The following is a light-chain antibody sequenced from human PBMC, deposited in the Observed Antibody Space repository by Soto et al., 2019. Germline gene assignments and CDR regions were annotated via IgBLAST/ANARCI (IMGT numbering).Light chain of an antibody. Sequence: EIVLTQSPATLSLSPGERATLSCRASQSVSSYLVWYQQKPGQAPRVLISDASNRATGIPARFSGSGSETAFTITLISLEPEDFEVYYCQKRTNWHVTFGGGTKVEIK. J-gene: IGKJ4*01. CDR2: DAS. CDR3: QKRTNWHVT. V-gene: IGKV3-11*01. CDR1: QSVSSY.